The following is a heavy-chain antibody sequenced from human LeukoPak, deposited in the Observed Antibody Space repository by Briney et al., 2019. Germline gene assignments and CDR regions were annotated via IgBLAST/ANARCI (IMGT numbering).Heavy chain of an antibody. CDR2: IDWDDDK. V-gene: IGHV2-70*11. D-gene: IGHD1-26*01. Sequence: SGPTLVNPTQTLTLTCTFSGFSLSTSGMCVSWIRQPPGKALEWLARIDWDDDKYYSTSLKTRLTISKDTSKNQVVLTMTNMDPVGTATYYCARMSGGSYYADYWGQGTLVTVSS. CDR1: GFSLSTSGMC. CDR3: ARMSGGSYYADY. J-gene: IGHJ4*02.